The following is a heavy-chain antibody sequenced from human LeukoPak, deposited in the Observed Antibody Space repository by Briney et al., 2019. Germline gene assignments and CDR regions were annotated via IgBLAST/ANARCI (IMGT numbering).Heavy chain of an antibody. J-gene: IGHJ4*02. Sequence: GGSLRLSCAASGFTFSDYYMSWVRQAPGKGLEWVSAISGSDGSTYYADSVKGRFTISRDNSKNTLYLQMNSLRAEDTAVYYCAKARSGSSASCYNYWGQGTLVTVSS. CDR2: ISGSDGST. V-gene: IGHV3-23*01. D-gene: IGHD2-2*01. CDR1: GFTFSDYY. CDR3: AKARSGSSASCYNY.